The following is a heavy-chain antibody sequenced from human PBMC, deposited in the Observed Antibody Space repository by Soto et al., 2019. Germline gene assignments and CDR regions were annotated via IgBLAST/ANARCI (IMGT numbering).Heavy chain of an antibody. Sequence: PSETLSLTCTVSGGSISSGGYYWSWIRQHPGKGLEWIGYIYYSGSTYYNPSLKSRVTISVDTSKNQFSLKLSSVTAAGTAVYYCARENSNYVPQDYHYYYGMDVWGQGTTVTVSS. D-gene: IGHD4-4*01. CDR2: IYYSGST. V-gene: IGHV4-31*03. CDR3: ARENSNYVPQDYHYYYGMDV. J-gene: IGHJ6*02. CDR1: GGSISSGGYY.